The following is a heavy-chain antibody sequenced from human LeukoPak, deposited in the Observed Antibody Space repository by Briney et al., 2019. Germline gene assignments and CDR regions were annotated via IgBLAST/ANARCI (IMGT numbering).Heavy chain of an antibody. D-gene: IGHD3-10*01. CDR2: INSDGSST. CDR1: GFTLSSYW. Sequence: GGSLRLSCAASGFTLSSYWMHWVRQAPGKGLVWVSRINSDGSSTGYADSVKGRFTISRDNAKNMLYLQMNTARVEDTAVYYCTRSMLRGHDYWGQGTLVTVSS. V-gene: IGHV3-74*01. J-gene: IGHJ4*02. CDR3: TRSMLRGHDY.